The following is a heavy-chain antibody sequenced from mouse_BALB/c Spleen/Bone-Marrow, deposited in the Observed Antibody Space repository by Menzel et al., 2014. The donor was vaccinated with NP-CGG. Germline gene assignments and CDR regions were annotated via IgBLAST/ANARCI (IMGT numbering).Heavy chain of an antibody. CDR1: GYTFSSYW. J-gene: IGHJ4*01. D-gene: IGHD1-1*02. CDR3: ATGGSPMDY. V-gene: IGHV1-9*01. Sequence: VKLVESGAELMKPGASVKISCKATGYTFSSYWIEWVKQRPGHGLEWIGEILPGSGSTNYNEKFKGKATFTADTSSNTAYMQLSSLTSEDSAVYYCATGGSPMDYRGQGTSVTVSS. CDR2: ILPGSGST.